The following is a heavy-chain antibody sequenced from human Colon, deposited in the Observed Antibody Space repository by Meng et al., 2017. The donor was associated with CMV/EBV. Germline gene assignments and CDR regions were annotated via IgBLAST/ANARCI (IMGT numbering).Heavy chain of an antibody. V-gene: IGHV3-7*01. D-gene: IGHD2-2*01. Sequence: GGSLRLSCAASGFTFSSYWMSWVRQAPGKGLEWVANIKQDGSEKYYVDSVKGRFTISRDNAKNSLYLQMNSLRAEDAAVYYCARRPLGFCSSMSCQPLWYFDLLGRDTLVTVSS. J-gene: IGHJ2*01. CDR2: IKQDGSEK. CDR1: GFTFSSYW. CDR3: ARRPLGFCSSMSCQPLWYFDL.